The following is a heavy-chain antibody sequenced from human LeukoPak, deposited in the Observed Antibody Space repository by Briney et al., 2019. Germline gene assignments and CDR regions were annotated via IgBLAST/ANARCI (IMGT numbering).Heavy chain of an antibody. J-gene: IGHJ4*02. V-gene: IGHV3-9*01. CDR2: ISWNSDTI. D-gene: IGHD5-18*01. CDR1: GFTFDDYA. CDR3: AKDAGLYRYGPGGH. Sequence: PGGSLRLSCVASGFTFDDYAMYWVRQVPGKGPEWVSGISWNSDTIDYADSVKGRFTISRDNSKNTLYLQMNSLRAEDTAVYYCAKDAGLYRYGPGGHWGQGTLVTVSS.